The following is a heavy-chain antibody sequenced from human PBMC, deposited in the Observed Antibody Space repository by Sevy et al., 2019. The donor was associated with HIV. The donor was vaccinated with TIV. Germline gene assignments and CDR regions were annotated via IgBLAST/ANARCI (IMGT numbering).Heavy chain of an antibody. CDR3: ARFRSYYYYMDV. Sequence: GGSLRLSCVASGFTFSNYAMNWVRQAPGKGLEWVSSISGSGGGTYYTYPVKGRFTISRDNSKNTLYLQMNSLRAEDTAVYYCARFRSYYYYMDVWGKGTTVTVSS. V-gene: IGHV3-23*01. CDR1: GFTFSNYA. D-gene: IGHD3-10*01. J-gene: IGHJ6*03. CDR2: ISGSGGGT.